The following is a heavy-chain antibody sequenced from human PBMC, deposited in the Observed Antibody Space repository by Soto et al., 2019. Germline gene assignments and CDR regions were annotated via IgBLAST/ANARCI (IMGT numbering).Heavy chain of an antibody. CDR3: AHAFGGTSWPNDAFDV. CDR2: IYWDDDT. V-gene: IGHV2-5*02. Sequence: QITLKESGPTLVKPTQTLTLTCIFSGFSFSADGVGVGWIRQPPGKALEWLAFIYWDDDTRYRPSLKSRLTITKDSSKNQVVLTMTNMDPLDTATYYCAHAFGGTSWPNDAFDVWGQGTVVTVSS. J-gene: IGHJ3*01. CDR1: GFSFSADGVG. D-gene: IGHD3-16*01.